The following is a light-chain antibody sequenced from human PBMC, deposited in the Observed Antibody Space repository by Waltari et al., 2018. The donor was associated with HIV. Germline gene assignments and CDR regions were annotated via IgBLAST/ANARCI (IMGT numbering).Light chain of an antibody. Sequence: QSALTQPPSASGSPGQSVTISCTGTSSDVGGYNYVSWYQQHPGKAPKLMICEVSKRPSGVPDRFSGSKSGNTASLTVSGLQAEEEADYYCSSYAGSNNFVVFGGGTKLTVL. CDR2: EVS. V-gene: IGLV2-8*01. CDR3: SSYAGSNNFVV. CDR1: SSDVGGYNY. J-gene: IGLJ2*01.